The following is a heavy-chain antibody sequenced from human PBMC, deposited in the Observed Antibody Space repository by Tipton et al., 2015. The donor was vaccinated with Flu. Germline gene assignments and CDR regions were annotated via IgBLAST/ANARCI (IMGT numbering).Heavy chain of an antibody. CDR3: ARGGYSYGYGKNYYYYGMDV. Sequence: LRLSCTVSGGSISSGSYYWSWIRQPAGKGLEWIGRIYTSGSTNYNPSLKSRVTRSADTSKNQFSLKLSSVTAADTAVYYCARGGYSYGYGKNYYYYGMDVWGQGTTVTVSS. V-gene: IGHV4-61*02. CDR2: IYTSGST. CDR1: GGSISSGSYY. J-gene: IGHJ6*02. D-gene: IGHD5-18*01.